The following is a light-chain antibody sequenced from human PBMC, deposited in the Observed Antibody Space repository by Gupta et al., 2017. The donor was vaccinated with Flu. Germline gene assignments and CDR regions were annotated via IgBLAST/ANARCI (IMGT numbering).Light chain of an antibody. CDR1: QSIATY. J-gene: IGKJ4*01. Sequence: QSPDTLSLSPGERATRSGRANQSIATYLAWYQQRSGQAPRLLIYDATNRATGIPVRFSGNGSGTDFSLTITNLEPEDFAVYYCQQRSKWPLSLGGGTRVEL. CDR3: QQRSKWPLS. CDR2: DAT. V-gene: IGKV3-11*01.